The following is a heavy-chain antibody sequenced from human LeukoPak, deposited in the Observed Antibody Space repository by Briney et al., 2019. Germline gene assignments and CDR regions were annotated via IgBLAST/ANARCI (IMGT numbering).Heavy chain of an antibody. CDR1: SRSISSFY. V-gene: IGHV4-59*01. J-gene: IGHJ3*02. D-gene: IGHD1-14*01. CDR3: ARTNHINERAFDI. Sequence: SETLSLTCTLSSRSISSFYWSWIRQTQGEGLEWIRYIYYSGSTNYKHSVKGRVTISIDTSKNKFSLKLSSVTAADAAVYYCARTNHINERAFDIWGQGTMVTVSS. CDR2: IYYSGST.